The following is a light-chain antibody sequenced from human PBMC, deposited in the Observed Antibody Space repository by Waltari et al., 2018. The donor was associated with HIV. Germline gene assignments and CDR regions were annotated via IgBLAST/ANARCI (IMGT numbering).Light chain of an antibody. Sequence: QSALTQPASVSGSPGQSITISCTGTSGDVGGYNFVSCSQKHPGKAPTLIIYNVNRPPSGVSIRFSGSRSANTASLTISGLQAEDEADYFCSSYTSSGPRYVLFGGGTRLTVL. CDR2: NVN. CDR1: SGDVGGYNF. V-gene: IGLV2-14*03. CDR3: SSYTSSGPRYVL. J-gene: IGLJ2*01.